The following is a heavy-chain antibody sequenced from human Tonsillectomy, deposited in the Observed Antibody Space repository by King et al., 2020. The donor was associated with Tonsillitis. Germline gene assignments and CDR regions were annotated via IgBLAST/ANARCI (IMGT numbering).Heavy chain of an antibody. D-gene: IGHD3-10*01. V-gene: IGHV4-31*03. CDR2: FNYSGTT. Sequence: QLQESGPGLVEPSQTLTLTCTVSGGSISSGSYYWSWVRRHPGKGREWVGYFNYSGTTYYNPSLQSRLTLSVDTSKNQFSLNLSSLTAAVTAVYYCARGGASGIITFDGWGQGTMVTVSS. J-gene: IGHJ3*01. CDR3: ARGGASGIITFDG. CDR1: GGSISSGSYY.